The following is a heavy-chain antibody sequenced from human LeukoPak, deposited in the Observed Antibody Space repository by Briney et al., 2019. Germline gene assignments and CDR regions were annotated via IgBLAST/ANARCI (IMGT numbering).Heavy chain of an antibody. D-gene: IGHD1-26*01. CDR3: AREGDSGSDFYYFDY. CDR2: INSDGSST. Sequence: PGGSLRLSCAASGFTFSRYWMHWVRQAPGKGLVWVSRINSDGSSTSYADSVKGRFTISRDNAKNTLYLQMNSLRAEDTAVYYCAREGDSGSDFYYFDYWGQGILVTVSS. V-gene: IGHV3-74*01. J-gene: IGHJ4*02. CDR1: GFTFSRYW.